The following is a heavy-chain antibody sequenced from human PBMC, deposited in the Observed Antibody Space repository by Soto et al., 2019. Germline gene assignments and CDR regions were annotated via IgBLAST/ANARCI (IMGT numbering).Heavy chain of an antibody. CDR3: ARSRSYDILTGSYYYYGMDV. Sequence: ASVKVSCKASGYTFTSYAMHWVRQAPGQRLEWVGWINAGNGNTKYSQKFQGRVTITRDTSASTAYMELSSLRSEDTAVYYCARSRSYDILTGSYYYYGMDVWGQGTTVTVSS. D-gene: IGHD3-9*01. CDR2: INAGNGNT. CDR1: GYTFTSYA. V-gene: IGHV1-3*01. J-gene: IGHJ6*02.